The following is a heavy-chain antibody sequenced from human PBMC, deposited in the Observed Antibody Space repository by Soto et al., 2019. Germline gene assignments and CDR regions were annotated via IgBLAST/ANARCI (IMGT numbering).Heavy chain of an antibody. Sequence: QLQLQESGPGLVKPSETLSLACTVSGDSIISSHYYLGWIRQPPGKGLEWIGSIYYRGSTYYNPSLKSRATISVDTSKNQLFLKLKSVTAADTSVYYCARRPDGGLLQSYWGQGTLVTVSS. J-gene: IGHJ4*02. V-gene: IGHV4-39*01. CDR1: GDSIISSHYY. CDR3: ARRPDGGLLQSY. CDR2: IYYRGST. D-gene: IGHD2-15*01.